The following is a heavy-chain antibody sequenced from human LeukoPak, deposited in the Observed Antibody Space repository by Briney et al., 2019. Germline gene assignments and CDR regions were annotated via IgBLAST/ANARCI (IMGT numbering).Heavy chain of an antibody. CDR2: ISSSSTTI. CDR1: GLTFSSYS. Sequence: GGSLRLSCAASGLTFSSYSMNWVRQAPGKGLEWVSYISSSSTTIYYADFVKGRFTISRDNAKNSLYLQMNSLGAEDTAVYYCATSSSYDWGQGTLVTVSS. D-gene: IGHD6-13*01. CDR3: ATSSSYD. J-gene: IGHJ4*02. V-gene: IGHV3-48*04.